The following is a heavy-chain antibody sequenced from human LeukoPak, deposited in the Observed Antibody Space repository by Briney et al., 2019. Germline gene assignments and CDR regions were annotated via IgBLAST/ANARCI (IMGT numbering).Heavy chain of an antibody. CDR2: ISRSGDST. CDR1: GFPFKSFP. Sequence: GGSLRLSCAASGFPFKSFPMRWVREAPGKGLEYVSAISRSGDSTYYANSMKGRFIISRDNSKNTLYLQRGSLRAEAMAVYYGARAYYDSGGYYYDYWGQGTLVTVSS. V-gene: IGHV3-64*01. CDR3: ARAYYDSGGYYYDY. D-gene: IGHD3-22*01. J-gene: IGHJ4*02.